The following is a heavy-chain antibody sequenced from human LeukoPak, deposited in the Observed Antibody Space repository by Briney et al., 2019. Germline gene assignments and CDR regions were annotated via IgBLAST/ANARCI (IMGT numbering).Heavy chain of an antibody. D-gene: IGHD6-19*01. V-gene: IGHV1-18*01. CDR1: GYTFTSYG. CDR3: ARVDSIAVAGTYAFDI. J-gene: IGHJ3*02. CDR2: ISAYNGNT. Sequence: ASVKVSCKASGYTFTSYGISWVRQAPGQGLEWMGWISAYNGNTNYAQKLQGRVTMTTDTSTSTAYMELRSLRSDDTAVYYCARVDSIAVAGTYAFDIWGQGTMVTVSS.